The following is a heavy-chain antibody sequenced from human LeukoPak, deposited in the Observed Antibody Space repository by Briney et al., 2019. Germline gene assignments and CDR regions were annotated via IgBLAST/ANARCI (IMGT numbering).Heavy chain of an antibody. D-gene: IGHD3-10*01. CDR3: AKEKDYYGSGSYFNWFDP. J-gene: IGHJ5*02. V-gene: IGHV3-30*02. Sequence: PGGSLRLSCAASGFTFSSYGMHWVRQAPGKGLEWVAFIRCDGSNKYYADSVKGRFTISRDNSKNTLYLQMNSLRAEDTAVYYCAKEKDYYGSGSYFNWFDPWGQGTLVTVSS. CDR2: IRCDGSNK. CDR1: GFTFSSYG.